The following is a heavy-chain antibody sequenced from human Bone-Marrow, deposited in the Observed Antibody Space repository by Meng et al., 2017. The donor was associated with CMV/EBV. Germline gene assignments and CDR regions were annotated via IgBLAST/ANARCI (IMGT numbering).Heavy chain of an antibody. J-gene: IGHJ4*02. D-gene: IGHD6-13*01. CDR3: ARAYSSSWNYFDY. CDR2: MNPNSGNT. V-gene: IGHV1-8*01. CDR1: GYTFTSYD. Sequence: ASVKVSCKASGYTFTSYDINWVRQATGQGLEWMGWMNPNSGNTGYAQKFQGRVTMTRNTAISTAYMELSSLRSEDTAVYYCARAYSSSWNYFDYWGQGTLVTVSS.